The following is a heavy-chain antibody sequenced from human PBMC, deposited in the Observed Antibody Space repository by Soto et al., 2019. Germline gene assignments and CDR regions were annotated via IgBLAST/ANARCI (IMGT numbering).Heavy chain of an antibody. CDR3: ARWYSSGWYRYGMDV. J-gene: IGHJ6*02. D-gene: IGHD6-19*01. Sequence: PSETLSLTCTVSGGSVTSDEDYWTWIRQHPGKGLEWIGYIYYSGSTYYNPSLKSRVTISVDTSKNQFSLKLSSVTAADTAVYYCARWYSSGWYRYGMDVWGQGTTVTVSS. CDR1: GGSVTSDEDY. V-gene: IGHV4-31*03. CDR2: IYYSGST.